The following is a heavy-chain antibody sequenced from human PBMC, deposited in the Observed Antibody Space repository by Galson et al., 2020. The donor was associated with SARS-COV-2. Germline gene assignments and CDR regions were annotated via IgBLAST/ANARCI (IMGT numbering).Heavy chain of an antibody. D-gene: IGHD4-17*01. CDR2: ISSSSSTI. J-gene: IGHJ6*02. CDR3: ASSLGDQIYYYYGMDV. CDR1: GFTFSSYS. V-gene: IGHV3-48*02. Sequence: LSLTCAASGFTFSSYSMNWVRQAPGKGLEWVSYISSSSSTIYYADSVKGRFTISRDNAKNSLYLQMNSLRDEDTAVYYCASSLGDQIYYYYGMDVWGQGTTVTVSS.